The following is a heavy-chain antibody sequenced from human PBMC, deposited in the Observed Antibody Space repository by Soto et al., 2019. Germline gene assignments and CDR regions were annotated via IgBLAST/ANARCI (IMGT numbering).Heavy chain of an antibody. Sequence: SETLSLTCAVYGGSFSGYYWSWIRQPPGEGQEWIGEINHSGSTNYNPSLKSRVTISVDTSKNQFSLKLSSVTAADTAVYYCARSQYCSSTSCYKYYYYMDVWGKGTTVTVSS. CDR2: INHSGST. CDR1: GGSFSGYY. V-gene: IGHV4-34*01. J-gene: IGHJ6*03. CDR3: ARSQYCSSTSCYKYYYYMDV. D-gene: IGHD2-2*01.